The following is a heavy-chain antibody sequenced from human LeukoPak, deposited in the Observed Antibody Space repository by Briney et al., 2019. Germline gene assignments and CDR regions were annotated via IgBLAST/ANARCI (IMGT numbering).Heavy chain of an antibody. J-gene: IGHJ4*02. CDR3: ARVGGASGGYLEYFDY. CDR2: IYSGGTT. V-gene: IGHV3-53*01. Sequence: GSLRLFCAASGFPVSSDYMSWVRQAPGKGLEWGSVIYSGGTTYYADSVKGRFTISRDNSKNTLYLQMNSLRADDTAVYYCARVGGASGGYLEYFDYWGQGTLVTVSS. D-gene: IGHD1-26*01. CDR1: GFPVSSDY.